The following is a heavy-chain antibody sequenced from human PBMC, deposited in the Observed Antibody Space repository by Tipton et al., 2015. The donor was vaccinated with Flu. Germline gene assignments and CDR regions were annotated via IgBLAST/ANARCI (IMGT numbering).Heavy chain of an antibody. CDR3: AGSMITFGGVIVTPFDP. CDR1: GYSISSGYY. CDR2: IYHSGST. Sequence: LTCAVSGYSISSGYYWGWIRQPPGKGLEWIGSIYHSGSTYYNPSLKSRVTISVDTSKNQFSLKLSSVTAADTAVYYCAGSMITFGGVIVTPFDPWGQGTLVTVSS. J-gene: IGHJ5*02. V-gene: IGHV4-38-2*01. D-gene: IGHD3-16*02.